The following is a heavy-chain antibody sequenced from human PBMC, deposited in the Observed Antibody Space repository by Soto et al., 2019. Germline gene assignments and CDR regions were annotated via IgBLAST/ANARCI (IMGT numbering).Heavy chain of an antibody. CDR2: ISSGIRNT. CDR3: VKAAARGDY. Sequence: GGSLRLSCAASGFIFNNYAMSWVRQVPGKGLEWVSTISSGIRNTYYADSVKGRFTISRDNFKNTLYLQMNSLRAEDTAVYYCVKAAARGDYWGQGTLVTVS. CDR1: GFIFNNYA. V-gene: IGHV3-23*01. D-gene: IGHD3-10*01. J-gene: IGHJ4*02.